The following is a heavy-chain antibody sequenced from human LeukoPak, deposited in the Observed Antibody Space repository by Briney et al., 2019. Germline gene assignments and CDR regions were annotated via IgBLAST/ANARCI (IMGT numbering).Heavy chain of an antibody. CDR3: TTQAANYDSSGYPYYYYYMDV. CDR1: GFTFSDAW. J-gene: IGHJ6*03. D-gene: IGHD3-22*01. V-gene: IGHV3-15*01. CDR2: IKSKIDGGTT. Sequence: GGSLRLSCAVSGFTFSDAWMSWVRQAPGKGLEGVGRIKSKIDGGTTDYAAPVKGRFTISRDDSQNTLYLQMSSLKTEDTAVYYCTTQAANYDSSGYPYYYYYMDVWGKGTTVTISS.